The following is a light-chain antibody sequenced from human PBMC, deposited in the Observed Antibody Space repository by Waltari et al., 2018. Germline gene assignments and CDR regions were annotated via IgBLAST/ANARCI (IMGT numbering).Light chain of an antibody. V-gene: IGLV2-14*03. J-gene: IGLJ3*02. Sequence: QSALTQPASVSGSPGQSITISCTGTSSDIGGYNYVSWYQQHPGKAPNVMIYDVIKRPLGVSNRFAGSKSGNTASRTISGLQADDEADYYCTSYESGGTWVFGGGTKVTV. CDR1: SSDIGGYNY. CDR2: DVI. CDR3: TSYESGGTWV.